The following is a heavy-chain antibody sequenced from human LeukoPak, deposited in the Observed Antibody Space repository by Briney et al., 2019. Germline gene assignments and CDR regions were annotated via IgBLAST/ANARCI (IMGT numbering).Heavy chain of an antibody. V-gene: IGHV3-23*01. D-gene: IGHD3-22*01. J-gene: IGHJ4*02. CDR3: AKAGDSSGYYQYYFDY. CDR1: GFTFSSYA. Sequence: GGSLRLSCAASGFTFSSYAMSWVRQAPGKGLEWVSAISGSGGSTYYADSVKGRFTISRDNSKNTLYLQMNSLRAEDTAVYYFAKAGDSSGYYQYYFDYWGQGTLVTVSS. CDR2: ISGSGGST.